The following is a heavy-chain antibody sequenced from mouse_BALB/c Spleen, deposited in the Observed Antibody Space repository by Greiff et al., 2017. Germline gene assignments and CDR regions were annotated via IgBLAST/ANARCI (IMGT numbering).Heavy chain of an antibody. D-gene: IGHD2-4*01. V-gene: IGHV1S56*01. CDR3: ARGDYEYDDYAMDY. CDR1: GYTFTSYY. Sequence: QVQLQQSGPELVKPGASVKMSCKASGYTFTSYYIHWVKQRPGQGLEWIGCIYPGDGSTKYNEKFKGKTTLTADKSSSTAYMLLSSLTSEDSAIYYCARGDYEYDDYAMDYWGQGTSVTVSS. CDR2: IYPGDGST. J-gene: IGHJ4*01.